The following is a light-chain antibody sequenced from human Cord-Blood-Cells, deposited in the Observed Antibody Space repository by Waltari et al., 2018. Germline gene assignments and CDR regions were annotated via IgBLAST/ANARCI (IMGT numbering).Light chain of an antibody. Sequence: DIQMTQSPSSLSASVGDRVTITCQASQDISNYLNWYQQKPGKAPKLLIYDASNLETGVPSRCSGSGSGTDFTFTISSLQPEDIATYYCQQYDTVYSFGQGTKLEIK. V-gene: IGKV1-33*01. CDR1: QDISNY. CDR3: QQYDTVYS. J-gene: IGKJ2*03. CDR2: DAS.